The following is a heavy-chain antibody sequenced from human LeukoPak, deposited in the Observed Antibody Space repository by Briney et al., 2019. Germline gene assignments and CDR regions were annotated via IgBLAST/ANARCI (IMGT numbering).Heavy chain of an antibody. V-gene: IGHV3-30-3*01. Sequence: PGGSLRLSCAASGFTFSSYAMHWVRQAPGKGLEWVAVISYDGSNKYYADSVKGRFTISRDNSKNTLYLQMNSLRAEDTAVYYCARGVAVRGVTDFDYWGQGTLVTVSS. J-gene: IGHJ4*02. CDR3: ARGVAVRGVTDFDY. CDR2: ISYDGSNK. CDR1: GFTFSSYA. D-gene: IGHD3-10*01.